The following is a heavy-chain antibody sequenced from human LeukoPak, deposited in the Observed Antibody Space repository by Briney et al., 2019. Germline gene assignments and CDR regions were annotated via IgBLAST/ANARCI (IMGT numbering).Heavy chain of an antibody. CDR1: GFTVSSNY. D-gene: IGHD6-19*01. J-gene: IGHJ4*02. CDR2: IYSGGST. V-gene: IGHV3-53*01. Sequence: PGGSLTLSCAASGFTVSSNYMSWVRQAPGKGLEWVSVIYSGGSTYYADSVKGRFTISRDNSKNTLYLQMNSLRAEDTAVYYCARSGQWLAVDYWGQGTLVTVSS. CDR3: ARSGQWLAVDY.